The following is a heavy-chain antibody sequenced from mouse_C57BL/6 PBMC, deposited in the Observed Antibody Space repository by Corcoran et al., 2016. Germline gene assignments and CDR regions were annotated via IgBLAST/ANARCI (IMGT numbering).Heavy chain of an antibody. Sequence: DVQLQESGPGLVKPSQSLSLTCSVTGYSITSGYYWNWIRQFPGNKLEWMAYISYDGSNNYNPSLKNRISITRDTSKNQFLLKLNSVTTEDTATYYCAREGFYDGYYSAYWGQGTLVTVSA. CDR2: ISYDGSN. V-gene: IGHV3-6*01. CDR1: GYSITSGYY. D-gene: IGHD2-3*01. CDR3: AREGFYDGYYSAY. J-gene: IGHJ3*01.